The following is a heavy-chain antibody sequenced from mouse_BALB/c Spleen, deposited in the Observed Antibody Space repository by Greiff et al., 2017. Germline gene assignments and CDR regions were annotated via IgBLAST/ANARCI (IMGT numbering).Heavy chain of an antibody. CDR1: GYTFTSYY. CDR2: INPSNGGT. CDR3: TRYGDDGYCDY. Sequence: VQLQESGAELVKPGASVKLSCKASGYTFTSYYMYWVKQRPGQGLEWIGEINPSNGGTNFNEKFKSKATLTVDKSSSTAYMQLSSLTSEDSAVYYCTRYGDDGYCDYWGQGTTLTVSS. D-gene: IGHD2-3*01. V-gene: IGHV1S81*02. J-gene: IGHJ2*01.